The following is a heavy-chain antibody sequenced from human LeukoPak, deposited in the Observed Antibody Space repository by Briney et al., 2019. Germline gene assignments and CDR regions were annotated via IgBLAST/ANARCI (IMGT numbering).Heavy chain of an antibody. CDR1: GFTFSSYA. Sequence: GGFLRLSCAASGFTFSSYAMSRVRQAPGKGLEWVSAISGSGGSTYYADSVRGRFTISRDNSKNTLYLQMNSLRAEDTAVYYCAKDPAFDGYNLELFDWGQGTLVTVSS. CDR3: AKDPAFDGYNLELFD. D-gene: IGHD5-24*01. CDR2: ISGSGGST. J-gene: IGHJ4*02. V-gene: IGHV3-23*01.